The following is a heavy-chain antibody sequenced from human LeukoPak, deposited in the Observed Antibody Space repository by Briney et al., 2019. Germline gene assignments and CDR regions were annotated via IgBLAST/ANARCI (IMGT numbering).Heavy chain of an antibody. CDR1: GFTFSSYW. CDR2: VNSDGSST. V-gene: IGHV3-74*01. D-gene: IGHD1-26*01. CDR3: ARSMNSGSYPDY. J-gene: IGHJ4*02. Sequence: GGSLRLSCAASGFTFSSYWMHWVRQAPGKGLVWVSRVNSDGSSTSYADSVKGRFTISRDNAKNTVYLQMNSLRAEDTAVYYCARSMNSGSYPDYWGQGTLVTVSS.